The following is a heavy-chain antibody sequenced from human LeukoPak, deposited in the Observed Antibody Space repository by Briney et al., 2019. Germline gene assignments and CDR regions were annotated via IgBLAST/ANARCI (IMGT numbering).Heavy chain of an antibody. V-gene: IGHV3-23*01. CDR3: AKDSSSSNNYYGMDV. CDR2: ISASVVST. D-gene: IGHD6-6*01. CDR1: GFTFSSYV. J-gene: IGHJ6*02. Sequence: GGSLKLSCAASGFTFSSYVMTWVRQASGKGLEWVSTISASVVSTYYADSVKGRLTVSRDNSKNTLYLQMNSLRAEDTAVYYCAKDSSSSNNYYGMDVWGQGTTVTVSS.